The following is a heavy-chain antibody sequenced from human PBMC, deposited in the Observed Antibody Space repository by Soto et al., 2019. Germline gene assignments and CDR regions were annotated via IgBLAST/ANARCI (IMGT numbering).Heavy chain of an antibody. CDR3: ASIVPGGSYYFDY. V-gene: IGHV4-34*01. D-gene: IGHD1-26*01. Sequence: SETLSLTCAVYGGSFSGYYWSWIRQPPGKGLEWIGEINHSGSTNYNPSLKSRVTISVDTSKNQFSLKLSSVTAADTAVYYCASIVPGGSYYFDYWGQGTLVTVSS. CDR1: GGSFSGYY. CDR2: INHSGST. J-gene: IGHJ4*02.